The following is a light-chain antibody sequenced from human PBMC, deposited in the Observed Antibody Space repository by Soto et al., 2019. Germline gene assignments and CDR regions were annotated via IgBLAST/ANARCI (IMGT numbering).Light chain of an antibody. CDR1: SSDVGGYNY. V-gene: IGLV2-14*01. Sequence: QSALTQPASVSGSTGQSITISCTGTSSDVGGYNYVSWYQQHPGKAPKLMIYDVSNRPSGVSNRFSGSKSGNTASLTISGLQAEDEADYYCSSYTGSSTVVFGGGTQLTVL. CDR3: SSYTGSSTVV. J-gene: IGLJ2*01. CDR2: DVS.